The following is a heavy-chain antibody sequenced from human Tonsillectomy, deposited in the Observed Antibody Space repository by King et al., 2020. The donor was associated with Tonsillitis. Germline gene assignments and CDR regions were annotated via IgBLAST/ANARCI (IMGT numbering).Heavy chain of an antibody. V-gene: IGHV4-59*08. CDR2: IYYSGST. CDR1: GGSISNYY. D-gene: IGHD2-15*01. Sequence: VQLQESGPGLVKPSETLSLTCIVSGGSISNYYWSWIRQPPGKGLEWIGYIYYSGSTNYNPSLRSRVSISVDTSKNQFSLKLSSVTAADTAVYFCARHLAYGGNCSGGSCYPRYYYYGLDVWGQGTTVTVSS. CDR3: ARHLAYGGNCSGGSCYPRYYYYGLDV. J-gene: IGHJ6*02.